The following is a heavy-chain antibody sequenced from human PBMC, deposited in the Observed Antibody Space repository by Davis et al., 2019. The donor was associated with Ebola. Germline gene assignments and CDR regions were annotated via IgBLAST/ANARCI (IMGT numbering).Heavy chain of an antibody. CDR3: ARLRGSCHRAFYYYGMDV. J-gene: IGHJ6*02. V-gene: IGHV4-34*01. Sequence: SETLSLTCAVYGGSFSGYYWSWIRQPPGKGLEWIGEINHSGSTNYNPSLKSRVTISVDTSKNQFSLTLSSVTAADTAVYYCARLRGSCHRAFYYYGMDVWGQGTTVTVSS. CDR1: GGSFSGYY. CDR2: INHSGST. D-gene: IGHD2-15*01.